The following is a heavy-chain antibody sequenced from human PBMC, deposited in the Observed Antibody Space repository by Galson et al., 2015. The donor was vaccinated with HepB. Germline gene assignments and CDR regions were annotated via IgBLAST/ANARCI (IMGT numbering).Heavy chain of an antibody. J-gene: IGHJ3*01. CDR1: GFTFNYYA. Sequence: SLRLSCAASGFTFNYYAMHWVRQAPGRGLEYISGITTDGVGTNYADSVNGRFTISRDNARKSLNLQVTSLRPEDTALYYCVKEDILSGFSVGSFHVWGQGTMVTVSS. D-gene: IGHD3-9*01. CDR2: ITTDGVGT. CDR3: VKEDILSGFSVGSFHV. V-gene: IGHV3-64D*06.